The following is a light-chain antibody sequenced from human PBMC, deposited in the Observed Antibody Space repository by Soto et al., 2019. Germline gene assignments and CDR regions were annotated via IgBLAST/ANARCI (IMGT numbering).Light chain of an antibody. CDR2: DVY. CDR3: SSYAGGGTFVL. V-gene: IGLV2-23*02. Sequence: QSVLTQPASVSGSPGQSITISCTGTSSDVGSYNLVSWYQQHPGKAPKLMIYDVYRRPSGISNRFSGSKSGNTASLTISGLQAEDEADYYCSSYAGGGTFVLFGGGTKVTVL. CDR1: SSDVGSYNL. J-gene: IGLJ2*01.